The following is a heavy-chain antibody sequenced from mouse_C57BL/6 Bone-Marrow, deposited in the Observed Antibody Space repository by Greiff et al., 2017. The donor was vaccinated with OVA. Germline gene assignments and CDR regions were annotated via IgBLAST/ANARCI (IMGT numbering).Heavy chain of an antibody. CDR2: IYPRSGNT. J-gene: IGHJ2*01. CDR1: GYTFTSYG. D-gene: IGHD1-1*02. V-gene: IGHV1-81*01. Sequence: QVHVKQSGAELARPGASVKLSCKASGYTFTSYGISWVKQRTGQGLEWIGEIYPRSGNTYYNEKFKGKATLTADKSSSTAYMELRSLTSEDSAVYFCARRGWSFDYWGQGTTLTVSS. CDR3: ARRGWSFDY.